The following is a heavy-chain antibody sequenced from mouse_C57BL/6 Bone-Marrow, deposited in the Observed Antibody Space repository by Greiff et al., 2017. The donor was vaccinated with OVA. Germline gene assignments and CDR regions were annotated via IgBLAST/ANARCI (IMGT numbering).Heavy chain of an antibody. Sequence: EVHLVESGEGLVKPGGSLKLSCAASGFTFSSYAMSWVRQTPEKRLEWVAYISSGGDYIYYADTVKGRFTISRDNARNTLYLQMSSLKSEDTAMYYCTRDHDYYAMDYWGQGTSVTVSS. CDR1: GFTFSSYA. CDR3: TRDHDYYAMDY. J-gene: IGHJ4*01. CDR2: ISSGGDYI. V-gene: IGHV5-9-1*02.